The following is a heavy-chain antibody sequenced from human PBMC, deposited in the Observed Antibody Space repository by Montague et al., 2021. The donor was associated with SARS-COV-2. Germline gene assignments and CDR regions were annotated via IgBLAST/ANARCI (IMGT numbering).Heavy chain of an antibody. Sequence: SLRLSCAASGFTFSSYAMHWVRQAPGKGLEWVAVISYDGSNKYYADSVKGRFTISRDNSKNTLYLQMNSLRAEDTAVYYCASTLGYCSGGSCYDPGTYCYYGMDVWGQGTTVTVSS. J-gene: IGHJ6*02. CDR1: GFTFSSYA. CDR3: ASTLGYCSGGSCYDPGTYCYYGMDV. CDR2: ISYDGSNK. D-gene: IGHD2-15*01. V-gene: IGHV3-30*04.